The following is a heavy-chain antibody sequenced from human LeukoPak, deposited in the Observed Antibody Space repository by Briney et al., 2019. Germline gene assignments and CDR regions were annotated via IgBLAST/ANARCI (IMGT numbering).Heavy chain of an antibody. J-gene: IGHJ6*01. Sequence: PGGSLRLSCAASGFTFSSYSMNWVRQAPGKGLEWVSSISSSSSYIYYADSVKGRFTISRGNAKNSLYLQMNSLRAEDTAVYYCASPIAVAGTAYYYGMDVWGQGTTVTVSS. CDR3: ASPIAVAGTAYYYGMDV. CDR2: ISSSSSYI. D-gene: IGHD6-19*01. V-gene: IGHV3-21*01. CDR1: GFTFSSYS.